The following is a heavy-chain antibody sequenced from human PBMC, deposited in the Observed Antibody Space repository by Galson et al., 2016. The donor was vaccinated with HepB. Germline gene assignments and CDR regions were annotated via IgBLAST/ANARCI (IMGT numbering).Heavy chain of an antibody. Sequence: SLRLSCAASGFTFTKYAMHWVRQAPGKGLEWVAVAWFDESDKHYGDSVKGRFTISRDNAKNSLYLQMNSLRADDTAVYYCARHFAGFIEDDYWGQGTLVTVSS. CDR1: GFTFTKYA. CDR2: AWFDESDK. V-gene: IGHV3-33*03. D-gene: IGHD3-16*02. CDR3: ARHFAGFIEDDY. J-gene: IGHJ4*02.